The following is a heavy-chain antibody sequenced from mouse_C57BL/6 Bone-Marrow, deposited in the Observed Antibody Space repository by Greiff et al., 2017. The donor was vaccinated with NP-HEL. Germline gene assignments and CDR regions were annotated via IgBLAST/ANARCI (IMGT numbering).Heavy chain of an antibody. CDR2: IWTGGGT. Sequence: VQLQQSGPGLVAPSQSLSITCTVSGFSLTSYAISWVRQPPGKGLEWLGVIWTGGGTNYNSALKARLSISKDNSKSQVFLKMNSLQTDDTARYYCARNSPYYYGSMDYWGQGTSVTVSS. CDR1: GFSLTSYA. V-gene: IGHV2-9-1*01. CDR3: ARNSPYYYGSMDY. D-gene: IGHD1-1*01. J-gene: IGHJ4*01.